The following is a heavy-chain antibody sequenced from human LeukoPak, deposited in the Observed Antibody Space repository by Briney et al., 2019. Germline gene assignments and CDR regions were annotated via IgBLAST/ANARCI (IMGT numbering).Heavy chain of an antibody. CDR3: ARSRAYYYGSGSYIVLDY. V-gene: IGHV4-39*07. CDR2: INHSGST. CDR1: GGSISSGSYY. D-gene: IGHD3-10*01. Sequence: PSQTLSLTCTVSGGSISSGSYYWSWIRQPPGKGLEWIGEINHSGSTNYNPSLKSRVTISVDTSKNQFSLKLSSVTAADTAVYYCARSRAYYYGSGSYIVLDYWGQGTLVTVSS. J-gene: IGHJ4*02.